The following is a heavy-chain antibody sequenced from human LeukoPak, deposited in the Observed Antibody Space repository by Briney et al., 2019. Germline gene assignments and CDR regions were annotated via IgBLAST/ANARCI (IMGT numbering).Heavy chain of an antibody. V-gene: IGHV3-7*01. D-gene: IGHD3-10*02. CDR1: GFTFTTYW. Sequence: GESLRLSCAASGFTFTTYWMSWVRQLPGKGLEWVANINQDGTEKYYVDSVKGRFTISRDNAKNSLYLQMNSLRAEDTAVYYCAELGITMIGGVWGKGTTVTISS. CDR2: INQDGTEK. CDR3: AELGITMIGGV. J-gene: IGHJ6*04.